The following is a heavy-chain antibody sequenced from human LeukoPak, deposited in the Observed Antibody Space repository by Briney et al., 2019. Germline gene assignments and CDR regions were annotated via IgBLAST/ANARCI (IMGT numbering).Heavy chain of an antibody. CDR1: GYTFTSYA. Sequence: ASVKVSCKASGYTFTSYAMNWVRQAPGQGLEWMGWINTNTGNPTYAQGFTGRFVFSVDTSISTAYLQISSLKAEDTAVYYCARDQEWAPFDPWGQGTLVTVSS. D-gene: IGHD2-8*01. CDR2: INTNTGNP. V-gene: IGHV7-4-1*02. CDR3: ARDQEWAPFDP. J-gene: IGHJ5*02.